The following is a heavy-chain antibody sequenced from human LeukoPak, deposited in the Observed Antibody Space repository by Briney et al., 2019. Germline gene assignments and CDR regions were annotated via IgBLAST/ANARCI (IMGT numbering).Heavy chain of an antibody. Sequence: ASVKVSSKASGDTFTSYAMNWVRQAPGQGLEWVGWINTNTGNPTYAQGFTGRFVFSLDTSVSTAYLQISSLKAEDTAVYYCAGGYCSSTSCYTGGFDPWGQGTLVTVSS. J-gene: IGHJ5*02. V-gene: IGHV7-4-1*02. D-gene: IGHD2-2*01. CDR2: INTNTGNP. CDR3: AGGYCSSTSCYTGGFDP. CDR1: GDTFTSYA.